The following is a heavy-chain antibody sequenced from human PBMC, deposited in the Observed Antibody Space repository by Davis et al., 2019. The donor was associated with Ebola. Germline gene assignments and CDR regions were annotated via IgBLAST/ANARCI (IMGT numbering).Heavy chain of an antibody. Sequence: PSETLSLTCTVSGGSISSGDYYWSWIRQPPGKGLEWIGYIYYSGSTYYNPSLKSRVTISVDTSKNQFSLKLSSVTAADTAVYYCASSTEVDTANWFDPWGQGTLVTVSS. J-gene: IGHJ5*02. V-gene: IGHV4-30-4*01. CDR3: ASSTEVDTANWFDP. D-gene: IGHD5-18*01. CDR1: GGSISSGDYY. CDR2: IYYSGST.